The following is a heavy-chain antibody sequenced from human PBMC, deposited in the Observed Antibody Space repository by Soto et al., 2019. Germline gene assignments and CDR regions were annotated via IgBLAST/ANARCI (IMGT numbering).Heavy chain of an antibody. CDR2: IWYDGSNK. CDR1: GFTFSSYG. Sequence: GGSLRLSCAASGFTFSSYGMHWVRQAPGKGLEWVAVIWYDGSNKYYADSVKGRFTISRDNSKNTLYLQMNSLRAEDTAVYYCARDRYFGGLNAFDIWGQGTMVTVSS. J-gene: IGHJ3*02. D-gene: IGHD3-10*01. V-gene: IGHV3-33*01. CDR3: ARDRYFGGLNAFDI.